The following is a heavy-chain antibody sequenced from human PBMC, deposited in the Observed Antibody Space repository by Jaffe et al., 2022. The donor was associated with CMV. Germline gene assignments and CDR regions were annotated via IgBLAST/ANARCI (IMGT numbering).Heavy chain of an antibody. D-gene: IGHD2-15*01. J-gene: IGHJ4*02. CDR1: GFTFSSYG. Sequence: QVQLVESGGGVVQPGRSLRLSCAASGFTFSSYGMHWVRQAPGKGLEWVAVIWYDGSNKYYADSVKGRFTISRDNSKNTLYLQMNSLRAEDTAVYYCARSPRRYCSGGSCYNPFDYWGQGTLVTVSS. V-gene: IGHV3-33*01. CDR3: ARSPRRYCSGGSCYNPFDY. CDR2: IWYDGSNK.